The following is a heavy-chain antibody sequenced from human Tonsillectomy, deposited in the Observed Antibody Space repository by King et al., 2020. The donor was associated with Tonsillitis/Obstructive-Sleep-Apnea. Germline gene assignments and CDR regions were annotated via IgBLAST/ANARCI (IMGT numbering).Heavy chain of an antibody. CDR2: IKQDGSEK. D-gene: IGHD1-26*01. CDR3: ARDLGADI. CDR1: GFTFSNYW. Sequence: VQLVESGGGLVQPGGSLRLSCAASGFTFSNYWMNWVRQAPGKGLEWVANIKQDGSEKYYVDSVKGRFTISRDNAKNSLYLQMNSQRAEDTAVYYCARDLGADIWGQGTMVTVSS. J-gene: IGHJ3*02. V-gene: IGHV3-7*03.